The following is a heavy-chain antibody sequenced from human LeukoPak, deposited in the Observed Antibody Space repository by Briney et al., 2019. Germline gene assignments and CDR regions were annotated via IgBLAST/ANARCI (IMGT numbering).Heavy chain of an antibody. J-gene: IGHJ6*03. Sequence: SETLSLTCTVSGGSISSYYWSWIRQPPGKGLEWIGYIYYSGSTNYNSSLKSRVTISVDTSKNQFSLKLSSVTAADTAVYYCARRYYYGSGSYYYYYMDVWGKGTTVTISS. D-gene: IGHD3-10*01. CDR3: ARRYYYGSGSYYYYYMDV. CDR2: IYYSGST. V-gene: IGHV4-59*01. CDR1: GGSISSYY.